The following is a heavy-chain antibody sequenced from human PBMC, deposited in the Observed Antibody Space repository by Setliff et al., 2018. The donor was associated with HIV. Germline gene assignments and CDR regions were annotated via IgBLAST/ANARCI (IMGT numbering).Heavy chain of an antibody. Sequence: GGSLRLSCAASGFTFSSYWMHWVRQAPGKGLVWVSRINSDGSSTSYADSVKGRFTISRDNTKNTLYLQMNSLRAEDTAVYYCARGGVAFGYCSSTSCPLWYYYYMDVWGKGTTVTVSS. J-gene: IGHJ6*03. CDR1: GFTFSSYW. D-gene: IGHD2-2*03. CDR3: ARGGVAFGYCSSTSCPLWYYYYMDV. CDR2: INSDGSST. V-gene: IGHV3-74*01.